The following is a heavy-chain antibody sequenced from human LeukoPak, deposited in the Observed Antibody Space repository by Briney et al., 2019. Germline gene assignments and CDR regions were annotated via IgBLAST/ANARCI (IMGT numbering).Heavy chain of an antibody. CDR2: INHSGST. CDR1: GGSFSGYY. D-gene: IGHD3-10*01. J-gene: IGHJ6*02. V-gene: IGHV4-34*01. Sequence: PSETLSLTCAVYGGSFSGYYWSWIRQPPGKGLEWIGEINHSGSTNYNPSLKSRVTISVDSSKNRFSLKLGSVTAADTAVYYCARGRITMVRGVIYGMDVWGQGTTVTVSS. CDR3: ARGRITMVRGVIYGMDV.